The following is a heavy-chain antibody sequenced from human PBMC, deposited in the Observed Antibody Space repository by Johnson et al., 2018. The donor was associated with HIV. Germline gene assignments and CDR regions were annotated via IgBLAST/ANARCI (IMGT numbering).Heavy chain of an antibody. J-gene: IGHJ3*02. V-gene: IGHV3-66*01. Sequence: VPLVESGGGLVQPGGSLRLSCAASGFTVSSNYMSWVRQAPGKGLEWVSVIYSGGSTYYADSVKGRFTISRANSKNTLYLQMNSLRAEDTAVYYCARDVAATMIVVGGAYDAFDIWGQGTMVTVSS. D-gene: IGHD3-22*01. CDR2: IYSGGST. CDR1: GFTVSSNY. CDR3: ARDVAATMIVVGGAYDAFDI.